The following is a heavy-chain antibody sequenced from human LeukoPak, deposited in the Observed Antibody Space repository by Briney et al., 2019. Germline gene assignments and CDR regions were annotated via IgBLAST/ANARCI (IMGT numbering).Heavy chain of an antibody. CDR3: AGDVRGYSYGYRAFDI. CDR1: GFTFSDYY. CDR2: ISSSGSTI. Sequence: GGSLRLSCAASGFTFSDYYMSWIRQAPGKGLEWVSYISSSGSTIYYADSVKGRFTISRDNAKNSLYLQMNSLRAEDTAVYYCAGDVRGYSYGYRAFDIWGQGTMVTVSS. J-gene: IGHJ3*02. V-gene: IGHV3-11*01. D-gene: IGHD5-18*01.